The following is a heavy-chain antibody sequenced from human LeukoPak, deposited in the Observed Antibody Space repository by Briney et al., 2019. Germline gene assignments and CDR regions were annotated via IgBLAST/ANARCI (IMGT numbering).Heavy chain of an antibody. CDR2: ISAYNGNT. Sequence: ASVKVSCKASGYTFISYGISWVRQAPGQGLEWMGWISAYNGNTNYAQKLQGRVTMTTDTSTGTAYMELRSLRSDDTAVYYCARRRDYDSSGYYYFDPWGQGTLVTVSS. CDR1: GYTFISYG. V-gene: IGHV1-18*01. D-gene: IGHD3-22*01. J-gene: IGHJ5*02. CDR3: ARRRDYDSSGYYYFDP.